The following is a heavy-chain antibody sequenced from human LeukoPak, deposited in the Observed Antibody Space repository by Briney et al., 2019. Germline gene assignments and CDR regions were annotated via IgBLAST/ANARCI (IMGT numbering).Heavy chain of an antibody. CDR1: GYTFTSYD. Sequence: ASVKVSCKASGYTFTSYDINWVRQATGQGLVWMGWMNPNSGNTGYAQKFQGRVTMTRNTSISTAYMELSSLRSEDTAVYYCARAGATYDYYYMDVWGKGTTVTVSS. CDR3: ARAGATYDYYYMDV. J-gene: IGHJ6*03. V-gene: IGHV1-8*01. CDR2: MNPNSGNT.